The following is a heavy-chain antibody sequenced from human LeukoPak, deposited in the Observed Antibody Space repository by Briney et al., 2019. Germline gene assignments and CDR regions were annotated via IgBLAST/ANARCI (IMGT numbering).Heavy chain of an antibody. CDR1: GFTFDDYA. Sequence: GGSLRLSCAASGFTFDDYAMHWVRQAPGKGLEWVSGISWNSGSIGYADSVKGRFTIPRDNAKNSLYLQMNSLRAEDTALYYCAKGYGSGSSPYYMDVWGKGTTVTVSS. V-gene: IGHV3-9*01. CDR2: ISWNSGSI. J-gene: IGHJ6*03. CDR3: AKGYGSGSSPYYMDV. D-gene: IGHD3-10*01.